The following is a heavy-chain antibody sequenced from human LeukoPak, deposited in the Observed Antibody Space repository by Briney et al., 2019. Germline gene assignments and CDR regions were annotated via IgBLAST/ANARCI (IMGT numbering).Heavy chain of an antibody. CDR2: IYYSGST. D-gene: IGHD3-3*01. CDR3: AREGVPIFGVVIDWYFDL. Sequence: PSETLSLTCTVSGGSISSYYWSWIRQPPGKGLEWIGYIYYSGSTNYNPSLKSRVTMSVDTSKNQFSLKLSSVTAADTAVYYCAREGVPIFGVVIDWYFDLWGRGTLVTVSS. V-gene: IGHV4-59*01. J-gene: IGHJ2*01. CDR1: GGSISSYY.